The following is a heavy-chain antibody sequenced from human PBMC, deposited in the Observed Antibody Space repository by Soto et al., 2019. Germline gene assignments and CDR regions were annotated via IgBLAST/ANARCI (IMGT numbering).Heavy chain of an antibody. CDR3: ATIAAAGLGYYYGMDV. Sequence: QPGGSLRLSCAASGFTFSSYWMHWVRQAPGKGLVWVSRINSDGSSTSYADSVKGRFTISRDNAKNTLYLQMNSLRAEDTAVYYCATIAAAGLGYYYGMDVWGQGTMVTVSS. CDR1: GFTFSSYW. V-gene: IGHV3-74*01. J-gene: IGHJ6*02. CDR2: INSDGSST. D-gene: IGHD6-13*01.